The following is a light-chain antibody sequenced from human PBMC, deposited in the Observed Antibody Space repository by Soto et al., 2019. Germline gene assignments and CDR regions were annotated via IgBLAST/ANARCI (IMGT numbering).Light chain of an antibody. V-gene: IGKV3-15*01. J-gene: IGKJ1*01. Sequence: ELVMTQSPATLSVAPGERATLSCRASQSISTFLAWYQQKPGQAPRLLIYGASTRATGIPARFSGSGSGTEFTLTISSLQSEDFAVYYCQQYNNWPQTFGQGTKVEIK. CDR1: QSISTF. CDR3: QQYNNWPQT. CDR2: GAS.